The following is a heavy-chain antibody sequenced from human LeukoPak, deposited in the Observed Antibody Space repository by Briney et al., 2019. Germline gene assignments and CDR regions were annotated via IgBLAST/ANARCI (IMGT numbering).Heavy chain of an antibody. V-gene: IGHV3-9*03. CDR1: GFTFDDYA. CDR2: ISWNSGSI. CDR3: AKDRGYSGSYYLDY. J-gene: IGHJ4*02. Sequence: GRSLRLSCAASGFTFDDYALHWVRQAPGKGLEWVSGISWNSGSIGYADSVKGRFTISRDNAKNSLYLQMNSLRAGDMALYYCAKDRGYSGSYYLDYWGQGTLVTVSS. D-gene: IGHD1-26*01.